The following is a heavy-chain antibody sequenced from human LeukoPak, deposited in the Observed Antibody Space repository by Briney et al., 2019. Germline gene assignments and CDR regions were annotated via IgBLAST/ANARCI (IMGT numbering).Heavy chain of an antibody. CDR3: ARDRVVREKYYYGMDV. V-gene: IGHV1-69*04. J-gene: IGHJ6*02. Sequence: GSSVKVSCKASGGTFSSYAISWVRQAPGQGLEWMGRIIPILGIANYAQKFQGRVTITADKSTSTAYMELSSLRSEDTAVYYCARDRVVREKYYYGMDVWGQGTTVTVSS. CDR1: GGTFSSYA. D-gene: IGHD3-10*01. CDR2: IIPILGIA.